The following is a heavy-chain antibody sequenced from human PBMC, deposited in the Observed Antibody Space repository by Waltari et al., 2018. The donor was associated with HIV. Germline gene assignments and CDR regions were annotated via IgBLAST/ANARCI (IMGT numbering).Heavy chain of an antibody. CDR3: ARGTIVVVPAARGDYYYGMDV. V-gene: IGHV1-69*13. D-gene: IGHD2-2*01. CDR2: IIPIFGTA. Sequence: QVQLVQSGAEVKKPGSSVKVSCKASGGTFSSYAISWVRQAPGQGLEWMGGIIPIFGTANYAQKFQGRVTITADESTSTAYMELSSLRSEDTAVYYCARGTIVVVPAARGDYYYGMDVWGQGTTVTVSS. CDR1: GGTFSSYA. J-gene: IGHJ6*02.